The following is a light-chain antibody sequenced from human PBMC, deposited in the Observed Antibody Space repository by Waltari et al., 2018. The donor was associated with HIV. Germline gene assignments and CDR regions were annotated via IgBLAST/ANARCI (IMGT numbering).Light chain of an antibody. CDR2: EAA. CDR3: QQYDSGPRGIT. V-gene: IGKV3-15*01. Sequence: EIVMTQSLLTLSVSPGKRVTLSCTASQSISAKVAWYQQRPGQAPRLLIYEAATRPTGIPARFSGSGSGTEFTLTISSLQSEDFATYFCQQYDSGPRGITFGQGTMLEIK. CDR1: QSISAK. J-gene: IGKJ2*01.